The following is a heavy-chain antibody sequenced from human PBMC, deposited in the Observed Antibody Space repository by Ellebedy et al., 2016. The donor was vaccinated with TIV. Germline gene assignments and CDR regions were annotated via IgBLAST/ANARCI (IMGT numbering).Heavy chain of an antibody. CDR1: GHVFTTYG. CDR2: INTGNGNT. Sequence: ASVKVSXXASGHVFTTYGLHWVRQAPGQGPEWMGWINTGNGNTKYSQKFQGRLTISRDTSATTAYMELSSLRSEDTAIYYCATREWVDPMDVWGQGTTVTVSS. CDR3: ATREWVDPMDV. V-gene: IGHV1-3*04. D-gene: IGHD3-3*01. J-gene: IGHJ6*02.